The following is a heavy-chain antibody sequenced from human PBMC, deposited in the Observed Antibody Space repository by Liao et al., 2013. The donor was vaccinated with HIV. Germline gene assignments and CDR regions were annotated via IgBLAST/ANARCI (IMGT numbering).Heavy chain of an antibody. D-gene: IGHD1-7*01. J-gene: IGHJ6*03. V-gene: IGHV4-59*01. CDR3: AGAPNFYYYYYMDV. Sequence: QVQLQESGPGLVKPSETLSLTCTVSGGSMSGYYWTWIRQPPEKRLEWIGYVYYSGSTHDNPSLRSRITISINTSKNQFYLKLRSVTAADTAVYFCAGAPNFYYYYYMDVWGKGTTVTVSS. CDR2: VYYSGST. CDR1: GGSMSGYY.